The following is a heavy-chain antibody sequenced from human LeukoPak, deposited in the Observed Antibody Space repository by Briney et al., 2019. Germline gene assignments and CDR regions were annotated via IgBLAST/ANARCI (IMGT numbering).Heavy chain of an antibody. D-gene: IGHD3-3*01. CDR3: ARGRITIFGVVTRGFDP. V-gene: IGHV4-59*01. J-gene: IGHJ5*02. Sequence: SETLSPTCTVSGGSISSYYWSWIRQPPGKGLEWIGYIYYSGSTNYNTSLKSRVTISVDTSKNQFSLKLSSVTAADTAVYYCARGRITIFGVVTRGFDPWGQGTLVTVSS. CDR1: GGSISSYY. CDR2: IYYSGST.